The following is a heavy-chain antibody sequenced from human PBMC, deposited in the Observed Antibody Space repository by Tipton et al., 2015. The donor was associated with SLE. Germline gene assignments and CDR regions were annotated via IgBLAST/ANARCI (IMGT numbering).Heavy chain of an antibody. Sequence: GLVKPSQTLSLTCAISGDSVSSNSAAWNWIRQSPPRGLAWLVRTYYRSKWYNDYAVSVKSRITINPDTSKNHFYLQLNSVTPDDTAVYYCARDPPGDQGYGSWGQGTLVTVSS. D-gene: IGHD5-18*01. J-gene: IGHJ5*02. CDR3: ARDPPGDQGYGS. V-gene: IGHV6-1*01. CDR1: GDSVSSNSAA. CDR2: TYYRSKWYN.